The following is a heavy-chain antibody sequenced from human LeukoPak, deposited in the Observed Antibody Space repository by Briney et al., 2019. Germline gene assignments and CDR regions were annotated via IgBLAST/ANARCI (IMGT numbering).Heavy chain of an antibody. V-gene: IGHV3-64D*09. CDR3: VKGSEGFCYSKCVY. Sequence: QPGGSLRLSCSACRFTLSSYAMHGVRPAPGRGLEDVAAICSNGATTDYPDSVQGRFTISRDNYKHPLYLQMSSRRAEDPAVYCCVKGSEGFCYSKCVYWGEGTLVTVSS. D-gene: IGHD2/OR15-2a*01. CDR1: RFTLSSYA. J-gene: IGHJ4*02. CDR2: ICSNGATT.